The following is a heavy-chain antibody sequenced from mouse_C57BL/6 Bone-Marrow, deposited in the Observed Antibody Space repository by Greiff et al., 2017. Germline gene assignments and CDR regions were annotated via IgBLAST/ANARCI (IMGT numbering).Heavy chain of an antibody. CDR2: IYPRSGNT. J-gene: IGHJ2*01. CDR3: AKSSYYFDY. Sequence: VKLQQSGAELARPGASVKLSCKASGYTFTSYGISWVKQRPGQGLEWIGEIYPRSGNTYYNEKFKGKATLTADKSSSTAYMELRSLTSEDSAVYFCAKSSYYFDYWGQGTTLTVSS. CDR1: GYTFTSYG. V-gene: IGHV1-81*01.